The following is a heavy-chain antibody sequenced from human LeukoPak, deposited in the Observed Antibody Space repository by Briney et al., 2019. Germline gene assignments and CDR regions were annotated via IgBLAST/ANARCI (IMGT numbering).Heavy chain of an antibody. J-gene: IGHJ6*02. D-gene: IGHD2-21*01. Sequence: PSETLSLTCTVSGGSISSYYWSWIRQPPGKGLEWIGYIYYSGSTNYNPSLKSRVTISVDTSKNQFSLKLSSVTAADTAAYYCVRDDSGMDVWGQGTTVTVSS. CDR1: GGSISSYY. CDR3: VRDDSGMDV. V-gene: IGHV4-59*01. CDR2: IYYSGST.